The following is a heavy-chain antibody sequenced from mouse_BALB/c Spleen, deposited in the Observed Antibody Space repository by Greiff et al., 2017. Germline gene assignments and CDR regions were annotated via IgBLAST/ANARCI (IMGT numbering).Heavy chain of an antibody. J-gene: IGHJ4*01. CDR3: ARNLGGYDGYYYAMDY. Sequence: QVQLQQSGPGLVQPSQSLSITCTVSGFSLTSYGVHWVRQSPGKGLEWLGVIWSGGSTDYNAAFISRLSISKDNSKSQVFFKMNSLQANDTAIYYCARNLGGYDGYYYAMDYWGQGTSVTVSS. CDR1: GFSLTSYG. D-gene: IGHD2-3*01. V-gene: IGHV2-2*02. CDR2: IWSGGST.